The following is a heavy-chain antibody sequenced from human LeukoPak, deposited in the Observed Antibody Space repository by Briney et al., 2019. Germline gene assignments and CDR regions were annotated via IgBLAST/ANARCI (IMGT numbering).Heavy chain of an antibody. CDR2: ISAYNGNT. CDR1: GYTFTSYG. V-gene: IGHV1-18*01. Sequence: HGASVKVSCKASGYTFTSYGISWVRQAPGQGLEWMGWISAYNGNTNYAQKLQGRVTMTTDTSTSTAYMELRSLRSDDTAVYYCAMSYADTAIPTNYGMDVWGQGTTVTVSS. CDR3: AMSYADTAIPTNYGMDV. D-gene: IGHD5-18*01. J-gene: IGHJ6*02.